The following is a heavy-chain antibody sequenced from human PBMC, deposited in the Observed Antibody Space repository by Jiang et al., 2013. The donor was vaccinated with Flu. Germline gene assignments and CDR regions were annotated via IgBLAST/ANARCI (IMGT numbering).Heavy chain of an antibody. V-gene: IGHV4-61*01. CDR1: GGSVSSDSHY. CDR3: ARGDRKMIAPGMHHYGTGR. Sequence: GPGLVKPSETLSLTCTVSGGSVSSDSHYWTWIRQPPGKGLEWIGYIYYSGSTNYNPSLKSRVTMSVDTSKNQFSLKLSSVTTADTAAYYCARGDRKMIAPGMHHYGTGR. D-gene: IGHD3-22*01. J-gene: IGHJ6*01. CDR2: IYYSGST.